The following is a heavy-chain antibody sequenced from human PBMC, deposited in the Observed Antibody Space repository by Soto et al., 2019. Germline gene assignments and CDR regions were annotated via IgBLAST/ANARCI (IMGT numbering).Heavy chain of an antibody. V-gene: IGHV3-23*01. D-gene: IGHD1-1*01. CDR2: ISGGGGST. CDR1: GFTFSSFA. CDR3: AKALSLSTIFDAFDV. J-gene: IGHJ3*01. Sequence: QLLESGGDLVQPGGSLRLSCVASGFTFSSFAMNWIRQAPGKGLEWVCDISGGGGSTHYAESVKGRFTISRDNSKNMVYLQMNSLTAEDTAIYYCAKALSLSTIFDAFDVWGHGTAVTFSS.